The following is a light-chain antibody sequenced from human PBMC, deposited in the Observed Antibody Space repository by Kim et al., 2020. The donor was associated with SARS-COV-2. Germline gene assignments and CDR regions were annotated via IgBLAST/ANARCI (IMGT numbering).Light chain of an antibody. CDR3: QSYDTTNHVV. CDR1: SGSIATNY. CDR2: EDD. Sequence: NFMLTQPHSVSESPGKTVTISCTGSSGSIATNYVQWYQQRPGSAPIIVIYEDDERPSGVPDRFSGSIDRSANSASLTISGLKTEDEADYYCQSYDTTNHVVFGGGTRLTVL. J-gene: IGLJ2*01. V-gene: IGLV6-57*02.